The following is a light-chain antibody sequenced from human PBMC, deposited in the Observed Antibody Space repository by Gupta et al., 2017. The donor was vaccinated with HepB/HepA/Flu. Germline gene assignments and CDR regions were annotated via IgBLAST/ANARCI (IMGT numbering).Light chain of an antibody. CDR2: LGS. Sequence: DIVMTQSPLSLHVTPGEPASISCRSSQSLLHSNGYNYLDWYLQKRGQSPQLLIYLGSNRASGVPDTFSGRGPGTDFTLKISRVEAEDVRVYYFMLALQNPTTFGGGTKVEIK. V-gene: IGKV2-28*01. CDR3: MLALQNPTT. CDR1: QSLLHSNGYNY. J-gene: IGKJ4*01.